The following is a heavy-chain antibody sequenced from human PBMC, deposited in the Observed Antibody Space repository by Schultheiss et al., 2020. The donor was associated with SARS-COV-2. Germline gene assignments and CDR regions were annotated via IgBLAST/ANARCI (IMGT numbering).Heavy chain of an antibody. J-gene: IGHJ4*02. Sequence: GGSLRLSCAASGFTFSSYSMNWVRQAPGKGLEWVAVIWYDGSNKYYADSVKGRFTISRDNSKNTLYLQMNSLRAEDTAVYYCARVGVKELVPDYWGQGTLVTVS. CDR3: ARVGVKELVPDY. D-gene: IGHD6-13*01. CDR1: GFTFSSYS. V-gene: IGHV3-33*08. CDR2: IWYDGSNK.